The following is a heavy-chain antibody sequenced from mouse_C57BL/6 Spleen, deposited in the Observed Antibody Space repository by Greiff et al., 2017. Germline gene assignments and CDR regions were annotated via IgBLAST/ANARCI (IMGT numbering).Heavy chain of an antibody. D-gene: IGHD2-4*01. J-gene: IGHJ1*03. CDR3: TRPHYDYADWYFEG. CDR1: GFTFSDAW. V-gene: IGHV6-6*01. CDR2: IRNKANNHAT. Sequence: EVMLVESGGGLVQPGGSMKLSCAASGFTFSDAWMDWVRQSPEKGLEWVGEIRNKANNHATYDAESVKGRFTISRDDSTSSVYLQMNSLRAEATGIYYGTRPHYDYADWYFEGWGTGTTVTVAS.